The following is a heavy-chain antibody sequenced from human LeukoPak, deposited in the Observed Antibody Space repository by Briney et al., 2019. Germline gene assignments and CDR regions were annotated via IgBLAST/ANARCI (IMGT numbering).Heavy chain of an antibody. CDR2: IRYDGSNK. CDR1: GFTFSSYG. V-gene: IGHV3-30*02. J-gene: IGHJ4*02. Sequence: PGGSLRLSCAASGFTFSSYGMHWVRQAPGKGLEWVAFIRYDGSNKYYADSVKGRFTISRDNSKNTLYLQMNSLRAEDTAVYYCAKDTQYYYDSSGFDYWGQGTLVTVSS. CDR3: AKDTQYYYDSSGFDY. D-gene: IGHD3-22*01.